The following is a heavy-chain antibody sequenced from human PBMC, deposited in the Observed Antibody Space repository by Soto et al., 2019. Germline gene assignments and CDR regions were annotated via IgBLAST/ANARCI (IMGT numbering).Heavy chain of an antibody. CDR3: ARDPLPWSHGYENWFDP. CDR2: ISAYNGNT. CDR1: GYTFTSYG. Sequence: ASVKVSCKASGYTFTSYGISWVRQAPGQGLEWMGWISAYNGNTNYAQKLQGRVTMTTDTSTSTAYMELRSLRSDDTAVYYCARDPLPWSHGYENWFDPWGQGTLVTVSS. J-gene: IGHJ5*02. D-gene: IGHD5-18*01. V-gene: IGHV1-18*01.